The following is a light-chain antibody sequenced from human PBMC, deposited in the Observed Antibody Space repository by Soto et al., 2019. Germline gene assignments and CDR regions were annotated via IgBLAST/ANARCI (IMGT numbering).Light chain of an antibody. CDR3: QHYNSYSEA. CDR1: QSISSL. V-gene: IGKV1-5*03. Sequence: DIQMNQSPSTLSASLGDRVTITFRASQSISSLLAWYQQKPGKAPKLLIYKASTLKSGVPSRFSGSGSGTELTLTISSLQPDDFATYYCQHYNSYSEAFGQGTKVDIK. J-gene: IGKJ1*01. CDR2: KAS.